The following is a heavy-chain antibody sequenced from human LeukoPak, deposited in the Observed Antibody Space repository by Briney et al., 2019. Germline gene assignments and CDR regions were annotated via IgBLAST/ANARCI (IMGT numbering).Heavy chain of an antibody. CDR3: ARRERAAAAGTTNWFDP. CDR2: INHSGST. J-gene: IGHJ5*02. D-gene: IGHD6-13*01. V-gene: IGHV4-34*01. CDR1: CESFSGYY. Sequence: WEALSLICAAYCESFSGYYWSWIRQPPGKGLEFSGEINHSGSTNYNPSLKGRVTISVDTSKNAFSLELSSVTAADTAVYYCARRERAAAAGTTNWFDPWGQGTLVTVSS.